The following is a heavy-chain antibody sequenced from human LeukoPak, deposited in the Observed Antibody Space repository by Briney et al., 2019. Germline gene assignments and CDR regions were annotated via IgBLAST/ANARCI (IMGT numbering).Heavy chain of an antibody. CDR2: INHSGST. J-gene: IGHJ4*02. Sequence: SETLSLTCAVYGGSFSGYYWSWIRQPPGKGLEWIGEINHSGSTNYNPSLKSRVTISVDTSKNQFSLKLSSVTAADTAVYYCARGEYACITMVRGVIPKRFDYWGQGTLVTVSS. CDR3: ARGEYACITMVRGVIPKRFDY. CDR1: GGSFSGYY. V-gene: IGHV4-34*01. D-gene: IGHD3-10*01.